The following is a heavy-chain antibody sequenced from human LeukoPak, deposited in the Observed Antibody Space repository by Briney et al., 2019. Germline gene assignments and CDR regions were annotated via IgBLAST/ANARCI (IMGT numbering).Heavy chain of an antibody. CDR2: ISSSGSTM. J-gene: IGHJ4*02. D-gene: IGHD3-3*01. CDR1: GFTFSSYE. V-gene: IGHV3-48*03. CDR3: AREDYDFWSAYYTAGAFDY. Sequence: GGSLRLSCAASGFTFSSYEMSWVRQAPGKGLEWVSYISSSGSTMYYADSVKGRFTISRDNAKNSLYLQMNSLRAEDTAVYYCAREDYDFWSAYYTAGAFDYWGQGTLVTVSS.